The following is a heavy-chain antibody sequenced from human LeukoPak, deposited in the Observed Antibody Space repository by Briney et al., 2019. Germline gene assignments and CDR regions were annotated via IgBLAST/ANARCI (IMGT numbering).Heavy chain of an antibody. Sequence: PGGSLRLSCAASGFTFSSYGMSWARQAPGKGLEWVSFIYTTGRTHDSDSVKGRFTISRDSSKNTLYLQMNSLRAEDTAVYYCARRAGDYSHPYDYWGQGTLVTVSS. CDR1: GFTFSSYG. J-gene: IGHJ4*02. D-gene: IGHD3-22*01. CDR2: IYTTGRT. V-gene: IGHV3-53*01. CDR3: ARRAGDYSHPYDY.